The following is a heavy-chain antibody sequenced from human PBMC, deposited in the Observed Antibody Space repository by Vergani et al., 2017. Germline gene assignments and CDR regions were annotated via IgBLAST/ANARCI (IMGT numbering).Heavy chain of an antibody. CDR2: IVVGSGNT. CDR3: AAMNPPWRCSSTSCYLDGWFDP. D-gene: IGHD2-2*01. V-gene: IGHV1-58*01. Sequence: QMQLVQSGPEVKKPGTSVKVSCKASGFTFTSSAVQWVRQARGQRLEWIGWIVVGSGNTNYAQKFQERVTITRDMSTSTAYMELSSLRSEDTAVYYCAAMNPPWRCSSTSCYLDGWFDPWGQGTLVTVSS. J-gene: IGHJ5*02. CDR1: GFTFTSSA.